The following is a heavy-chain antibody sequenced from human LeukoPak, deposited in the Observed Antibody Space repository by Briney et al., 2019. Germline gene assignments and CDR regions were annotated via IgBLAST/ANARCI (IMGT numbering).Heavy chain of an antibody. CDR3: ARGYGSGVNFDY. CDR2: SGTAGET. CDR1: GFTFSRYD. V-gene: IGHV3-13*04. J-gene: IGHJ4*02. Sequence: GGSLRLSCVASGFTFSRYDMHWVRQPTGKGLEWVSGSGTAGETYYPDSVKGRFTTSRENAKNSLYLQMNSLRAGDTAVYYCARGYGSGVNFDYWGQGTLVTVSS. D-gene: IGHD3-10*01.